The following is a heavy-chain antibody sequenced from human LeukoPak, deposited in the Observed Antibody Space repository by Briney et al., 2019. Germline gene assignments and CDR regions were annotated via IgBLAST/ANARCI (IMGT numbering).Heavy chain of an antibody. Sequence: GYIYYSGSTNYNPSLKSRVTISVDTSKNQFSLKLSSVTAADTAVYYCARGTLDYYYGMDVWGQGTTVTVSS. V-gene: IGHV4-59*08. CDR2: IYYSGST. CDR3: ARGTLDYYYGMDV. J-gene: IGHJ6*02.